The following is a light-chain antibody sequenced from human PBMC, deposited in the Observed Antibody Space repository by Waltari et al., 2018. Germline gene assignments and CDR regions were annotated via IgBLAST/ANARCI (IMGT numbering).Light chain of an antibody. CDR3: QQSRQWPRRT. Sequence: EIVMTQSPVTMSVSPGEGATLSCTASESVGTDVAWYRHKPGQPPRLLIYFGSTRATGVPARISGSGSGTDFSLTISSLESEDFAFYYCQQSRQWPRRTFGQGTKLE. CDR1: ESVGTD. CDR2: FGS. J-gene: IGKJ2*01. V-gene: IGKV3D-15*01.